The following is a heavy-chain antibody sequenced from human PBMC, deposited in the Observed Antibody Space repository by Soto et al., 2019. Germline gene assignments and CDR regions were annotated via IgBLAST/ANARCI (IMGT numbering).Heavy chain of an antibody. J-gene: IGHJ5*02. V-gene: IGHV3-23*01. Sequence: GGSLRLSCVASGFSFSSYTMNWVRQAPGKGLEWVSGVSGNGGNTYYADSVKGRFSISRDNSKNTLYLQLNSLRAEDTAIYYCAKDRMGASGWLDPWGPGTTLTVYS. CDR3: AKDRMGASGWLDP. CDR2: VSGNGGNT. D-gene: IGHD1-26*01. CDR1: GFSFSSYT.